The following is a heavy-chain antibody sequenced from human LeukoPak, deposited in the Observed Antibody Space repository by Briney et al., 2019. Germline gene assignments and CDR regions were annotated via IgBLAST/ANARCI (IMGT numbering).Heavy chain of an antibody. D-gene: IGHD2-2*01. CDR2: IYYSGST. Sequence: SETLSLTCTVSGGSISSSSYYWGWIRQPPGKGLEWIGSIYYSGSTYYNPSLKSRVTISVDTSKSQFSLKLSSVTAADTAVYYCARDCSSTSCQRPKNDAFDIWGQGTMVTVSS. J-gene: IGHJ3*02. CDR3: ARDCSSTSCQRPKNDAFDI. CDR1: GGSISSSSYY. V-gene: IGHV4-39*07.